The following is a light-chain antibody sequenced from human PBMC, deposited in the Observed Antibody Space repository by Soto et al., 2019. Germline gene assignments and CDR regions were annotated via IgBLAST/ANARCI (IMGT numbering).Light chain of an antibody. Sequence: QSALTQPPSASGSPGQSVTISCTGTSSDVGGYNYVSWYQQHPGKAPQLMIYEVSKRPSGVPDRFSGSKSGNTASLTVSGLQADDEADYYCSSYAGSNNLVFGGGTKLTVL. J-gene: IGLJ2*01. V-gene: IGLV2-8*01. CDR3: SSYAGSNNLV. CDR1: SSDVGGYNY. CDR2: EVS.